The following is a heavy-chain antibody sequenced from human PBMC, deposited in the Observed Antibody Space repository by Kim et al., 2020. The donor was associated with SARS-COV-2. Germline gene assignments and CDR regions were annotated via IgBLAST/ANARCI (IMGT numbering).Heavy chain of an antibody. J-gene: IGHJ4*02. Sequence: LSLTCTVSGGSISSGGYYWSWIRQHPGKGLEWIGYIYYSGSTYYNPSLKSRVTISVDTSKNQFSLKLSSVTAADTAVYYCARARLRVLIVVDCFDYWGQGTLVTVSS. D-gene: IGHD2-15*01. CDR2: IYYSGST. CDR3: ARARLRVLIVVDCFDY. CDR1: GGSISSGGYY. V-gene: IGHV4-31*03.